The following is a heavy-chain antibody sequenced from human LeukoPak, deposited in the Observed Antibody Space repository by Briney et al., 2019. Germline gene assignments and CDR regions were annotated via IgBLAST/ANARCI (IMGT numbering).Heavy chain of an antibody. D-gene: IGHD6-13*01. J-gene: IGHJ4*02. CDR2: ISSSSSYI. CDR1: GFTFSSYG. CDR3: ARVRVTAAGRGVDY. Sequence: GGSLRLSCAASGFTFSSYGMSWVRQAPGKGLEWVSSISSSSSYIYYADSVKGRFTISRDNAKNSLYLQMNSLRAEDTAVYYCARVRVTAAGRGVDYWGQGTLVTVSS. V-gene: IGHV3-21*01.